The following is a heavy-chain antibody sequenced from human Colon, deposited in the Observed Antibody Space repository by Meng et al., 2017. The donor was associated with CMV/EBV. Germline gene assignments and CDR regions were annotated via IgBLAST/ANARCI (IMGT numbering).Heavy chain of an antibody. V-gene: IGHV3-7*01. CDR3: ARERPRYCSSTSCYTDAFDI. D-gene: IGHD2-2*02. CDR1: FTFSSYG. J-gene: IGHJ3*02. CDR2: IKQDGSEK. Sequence: FTFSSYGMSGVRQAPGKGLEWVANIKQDGSEKYYVDSVKGRFTISRDNAKNSLYLQMNSLRAEDTAVYYCARERPRYCSSTSCYTDAFDIWGQGTMVTVS.